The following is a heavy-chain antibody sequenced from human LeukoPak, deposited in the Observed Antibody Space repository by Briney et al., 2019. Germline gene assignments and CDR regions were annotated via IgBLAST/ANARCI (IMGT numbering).Heavy chain of an antibody. J-gene: IGHJ4*02. D-gene: IGHD2-15*01. CDR1: GFTFGSYW. V-gene: IGHV3-7*01. Sequence: GGSLRLSCAASGFTFGSYWMSWVRQAPGKGLEWVANIKQDGSENYYVDSVKGRFTISRDNAKNSLYLQMNSLRAEDTAVYYCTRLIWYFDYWGQGTLVTVSS. CDR2: IKQDGSEN. CDR3: TRLIWYFDY.